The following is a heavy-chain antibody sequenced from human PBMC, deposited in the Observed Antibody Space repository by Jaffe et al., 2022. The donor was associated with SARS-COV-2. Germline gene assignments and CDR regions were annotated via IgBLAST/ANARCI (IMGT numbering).Heavy chain of an antibody. Sequence: EVQLVESGGGFVQPGGSLRLSCAASGFTFSTYAMSWVRQAPGKGLEWVSGISDSGTITYYADSVKGRFTISRDNSKNTLYLQMNSLRAEDTAVYYCAKGGELGYYYYMDVWGKGTTVTVSS. CDR2: ISDSGTIT. CDR1: GFTFSTYA. V-gene: IGHV3-23*04. CDR3: AKGGELGYYYYMDV. J-gene: IGHJ6*03. D-gene: IGHD7-27*01.